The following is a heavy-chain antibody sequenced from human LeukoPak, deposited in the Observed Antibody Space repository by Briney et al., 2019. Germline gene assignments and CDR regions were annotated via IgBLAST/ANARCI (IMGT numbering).Heavy chain of an antibody. V-gene: IGHV4-59*01. J-gene: IGHJ6*03. CDR2: IYYSGTT. CDR3: ARLPENYYYYYMDV. Sequence: SETLSLTCTVSGGSISRYYWSWIRQPPGKRLEWIGSIYYSGTTNYNPSLKSRVTISTDTSKNQLSLKLSSVTAADTAVYYCARLPENYYYYYMDVWGQGTLVTVSS. CDR1: GGSISRYY.